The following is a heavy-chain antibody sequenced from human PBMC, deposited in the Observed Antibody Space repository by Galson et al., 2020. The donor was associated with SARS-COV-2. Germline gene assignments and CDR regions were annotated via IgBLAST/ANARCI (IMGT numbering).Heavy chain of an antibody. CDR2: ISSSGSTI. CDR1: GFTFSDYY. Sequence: GRSLRLSCAASGFTFSDYYMSWIRQATGKGLEWVSYISSSGSTIYYADSEKGRFTISRDNAKNSLYLQMNSMRAEDTAVYYCARETYYYDSSGYQLFDYWGQGTLVTVSS. V-gene: IGHV3-11*04. J-gene: IGHJ4*02. D-gene: IGHD3-22*01. CDR3: ARETYYYDSSGYQLFDY.